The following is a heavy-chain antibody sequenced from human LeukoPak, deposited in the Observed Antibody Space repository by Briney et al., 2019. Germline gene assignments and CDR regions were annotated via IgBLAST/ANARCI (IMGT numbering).Heavy chain of an antibody. J-gene: IGHJ4*02. Sequence: GGSLRLSCAASGFTLRSYGMHWVRQAPGEGLEWVAVIWHDGSVLDYSESVKGRFTVSRDNRKNTLYLQMDSLRVEDTAVYYCARDRGQNDPIDIWGQGTLVTVSS. V-gene: IGHV3-33*01. CDR1: GFTLRSYG. CDR2: IWHDGSVL. D-gene: IGHD1-1*01. CDR3: ARDRGQNDPIDI.